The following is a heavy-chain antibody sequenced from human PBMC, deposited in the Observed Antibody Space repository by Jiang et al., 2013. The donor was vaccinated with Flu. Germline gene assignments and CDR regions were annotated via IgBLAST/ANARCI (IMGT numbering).Heavy chain of an antibody. CDR3: ARIRDYGSGSYIRGYFDY. CDR1: GFSLSTSGMC. CDR2: IDWDDDK. Sequence: KPTQTLTLTCTSSGFSLSTSGMCVSWIRQPPGKALEWLARIDWDDDKYYSTSLKTRLTISKDTSKNQVVLTMTNMDPVDTATYYCARIRDYGSGSYIRGYFDYWGQGTLVTVSS. V-gene: IGHV2-70*11. J-gene: IGHJ4*02. D-gene: IGHD3-10*01.